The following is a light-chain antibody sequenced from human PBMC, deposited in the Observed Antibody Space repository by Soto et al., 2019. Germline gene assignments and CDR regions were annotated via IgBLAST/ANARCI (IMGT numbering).Light chain of an antibody. CDR2: SAV. Sequence: EIVMTQSPATLSLSPGEGATLSCRASQNVNQNVAWYQQKPGQALRLLIYSAVTGAVGIPDTFTGRGSGTEFTLTISRLQSEDFAVYYCQQYNDWPLTFGGGTRVEI. CDR1: QNVNQN. V-gene: IGKV3D-15*01. CDR3: QQYNDWPLT. J-gene: IGKJ4*01.